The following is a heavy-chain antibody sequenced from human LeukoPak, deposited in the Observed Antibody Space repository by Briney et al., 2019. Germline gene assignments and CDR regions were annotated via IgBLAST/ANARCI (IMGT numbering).Heavy chain of an antibody. V-gene: IGHV3-7*03. CDR1: GFIFTTYW. J-gene: IGHJ3*02. Sequence: GGPLRLSCAAPGFIFTTYWMTWVRKAPGKGLEWVANIKQDGVETYYVDSVKGRFTIFRDNTKNSLYLQMINLRPEDTAMYYCASSVFSFSGSQWDPFETWGQGTMVTVSS. CDR2: IKQDGVET. D-gene: IGHD6-19*01. CDR3: ASSVFSFSGSQWDPFET.